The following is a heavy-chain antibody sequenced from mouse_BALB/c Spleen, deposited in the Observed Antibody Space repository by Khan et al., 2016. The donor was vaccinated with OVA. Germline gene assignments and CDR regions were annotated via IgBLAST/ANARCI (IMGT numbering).Heavy chain of an antibody. CDR1: GYTFTSYW. CDR2: INPSTGYT. D-gene: IGHD1-1*01. Sequence: QVQLKESGAELAKPGASVKMSCKASGYTFTSYWMHWVKQRPGQGLEWIGYINPSTGYTEYNQRLKDKATLTADKSSSTAYMQLSSLTSKESAVYYYADLGSSSAWLAYWGQGTLVTVSA. V-gene: IGHV1-7*01. J-gene: IGHJ3*01. CDR3: ADLGSSSAWLAY.